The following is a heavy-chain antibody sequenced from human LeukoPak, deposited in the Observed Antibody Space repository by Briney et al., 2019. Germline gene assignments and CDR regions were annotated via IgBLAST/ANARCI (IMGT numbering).Heavy chain of an antibody. CDR3: AVPMVRGIH. Sequence: PGGSLRLSCAASGFTFSSYAMSWVRQAPGKGLEWVSAISGSGGSTYYADSVKGWFTISRDNSKNTLYLQMNSLKAEDTAVYYCAVPMVRGIHWGQGTLVTVSS. V-gene: IGHV3-23*01. CDR2: ISGSGGST. CDR1: GFTFSSYA. D-gene: IGHD3-10*01. J-gene: IGHJ4*02.